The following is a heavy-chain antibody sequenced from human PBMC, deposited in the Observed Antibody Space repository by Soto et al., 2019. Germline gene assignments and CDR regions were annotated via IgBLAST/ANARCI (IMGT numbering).Heavy chain of an antibody. Sequence: ESVGGLVQPGGSLRLSCAASGFTFSSFSMNWVRQTPGKGLEWVSYISSSSSNIYYADSVKGRFTISRDNAKSSLYLQMNSLRAEDTAVYYCARDSTVELPFYWGQGTLVAVSS. D-gene: IGHD1-26*01. V-gene: IGHV3-48*01. CDR3: ARDSTVELPFY. CDR2: ISSSSSNI. CDR1: GFTFSSFS. J-gene: IGHJ4*02.